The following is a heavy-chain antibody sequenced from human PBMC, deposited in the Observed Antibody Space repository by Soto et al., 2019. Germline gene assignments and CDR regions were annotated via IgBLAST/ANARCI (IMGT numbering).Heavy chain of an antibody. CDR2: ISSSGSTI. D-gene: IGHD6-13*01. J-gene: IGHJ4*02. CDR1: GFTFSSYE. Sequence: PGGSLRLSCAASGFTFSSYEMNWVRQAPGKGLEWVSYISSSGSTIYYADSVKGRFTISRDNAKNSLYLQMNSLRAEDTAVYYCARTAAGTEGLYYFDYWGQGTLVTVSS. V-gene: IGHV3-48*03. CDR3: ARTAAGTEGLYYFDY.